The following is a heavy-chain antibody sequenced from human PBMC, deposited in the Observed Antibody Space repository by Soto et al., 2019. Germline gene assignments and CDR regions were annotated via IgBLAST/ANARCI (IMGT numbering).Heavy chain of an antibody. D-gene: IGHD3-10*01. CDR2: INAGNGNT. V-gene: IGHV1-3*01. J-gene: IGHJ5*02. CDR1: GYTFTNYA. CDR3: ARGTMVRGYNWFDP. Sequence: ASVKVSCKASGYTFTNYAMHWVRQAPGQRLEWMGWINAGNGNTKYSQKFQGRVTITGDTSASTAYMELSSLRSEDTAVYYCARGTMVRGYNWFDPWGQGTLVTVS.